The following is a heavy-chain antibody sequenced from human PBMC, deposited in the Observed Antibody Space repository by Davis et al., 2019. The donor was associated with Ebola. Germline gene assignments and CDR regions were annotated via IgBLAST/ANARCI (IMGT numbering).Heavy chain of an antibody. CDR3: ARDSYFDWLLGGYFDY. V-gene: IGHV3-7*03. D-gene: IGHD3-9*01. CDR1: GFSFSSYW. CDR2: IKQDGSEK. J-gene: IGHJ4*02. Sequence: GGSLRLSCAASGFSFSSYWMSWVRQAPGKGLEWVASIKQDGSEKYYVDSVKGRFTISRDNAKNSLYLQMNSLRAEDTAVYYCARDSYFDWLLGGYFDYWGQGTLVTVSS.